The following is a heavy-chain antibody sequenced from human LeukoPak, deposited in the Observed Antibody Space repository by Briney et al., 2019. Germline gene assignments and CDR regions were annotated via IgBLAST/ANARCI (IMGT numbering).Heavy chain of an antibody. Sequence: GGSLRLSCAASGFTFSSYAMHWVRQAPGKGLEWVAVISYDGSNKYYADSVKGRFTISRDNSKNTLYLQMNSLRAEDTAVYYCARARFDPWGQGTLVTVSS. CDR1: GFTFSSYA. V-gene: IGHV3-30-3*01. CDR2: ISYDGSNK. CDR3: ARARFDP. J-gene: IGHJ5*02.